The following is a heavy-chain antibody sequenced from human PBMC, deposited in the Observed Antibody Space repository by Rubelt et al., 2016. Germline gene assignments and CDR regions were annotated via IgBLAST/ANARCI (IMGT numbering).Heavy chain of an antibody. V-gene: IGHV3-43D*03. D-gene: IGHD3-22*01. CDR3: AKDRGDSSGYDAFDI. J-gene: IGHJ3*02. Sequence: VRQAPGKGLEWVSLISWDGGSTYYADSVKGRFTISRDNSKNSLYLQMNSLRAEDTALYYCAKDRGDSSGYDAFDIWGQGTMVNVSS. CDR2: ISWDGGST.